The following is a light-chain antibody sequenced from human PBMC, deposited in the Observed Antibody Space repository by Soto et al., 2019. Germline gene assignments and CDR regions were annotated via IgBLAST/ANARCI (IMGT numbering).Light chain of an antibody. CDR3: QQYDVYST. J-gene: IGKJ1*01. CDR1: RSISSW. Sequence: VTVTITCRASRSISSWLAWYQQKPGIAPKLLIYKASTLQSGVPSRFSGSGYGTEFTLTISRLQPDDSATYYCQQYDVYSTFGQGTKVDIK. CDR2: KAS. V-gene: IGKV1-5*03.